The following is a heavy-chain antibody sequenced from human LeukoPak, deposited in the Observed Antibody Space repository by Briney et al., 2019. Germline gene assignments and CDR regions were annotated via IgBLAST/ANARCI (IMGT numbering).Heavy chain of an antibody. D-gene: IGHD3-16*01. CDR1: GFTVSSNY. V-gene: IGHV3-9*03. J-gene: IGHJ6*03. CDR2: ITWNSDSI. CDR3: AKGGGGRLIYYYYMDV. Sequence: GGSLRLSCAASGFTVSSNYMSWVRQAPGKGLEWVSGITWNSDSIDYADSVKGRFTISRDNAKNSLYLQMNSLRAEDMALYYCAKGGGGRLIYYYYMDVWGKGTTVTVSS.